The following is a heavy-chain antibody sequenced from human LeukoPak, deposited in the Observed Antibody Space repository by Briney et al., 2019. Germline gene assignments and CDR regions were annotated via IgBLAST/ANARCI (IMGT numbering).Heavy chain of an antibody. Sequence: SETLSLTCTVSGYSISSGYYWGWLRPPPGKGLEWIGSIYHSGSTYYNPSLKSRVTISVDTSKNQFSLKLSSVTAADTAVYYCARGIAVAGTKDTAEYFQHWGQGTLVTVSS. V-gene: IGHV4-38-2*02. D-gene: IGHD6-19*01. CDR1: GYSISSGYY. CDR3: ARGIAVAGTKDTAEYFQH. CDR2: IYHSGST. J-gene: IGHJ1*01.